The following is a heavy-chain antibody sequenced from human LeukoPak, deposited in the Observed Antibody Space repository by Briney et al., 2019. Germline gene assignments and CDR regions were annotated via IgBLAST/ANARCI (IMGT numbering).Heavy chain of an antibody. CDR3: AGGPYSSSNYFDY. D-gene: IGHD6-6*01. V-gene: IGHV3-48*01. CDR2: ISNTGSTI. Sequence: PGGSLRLSCAASGFTFSSYSMNWVRQAPGKGLEWVSYISNTGSTIYYADSVRGRFTISRDNAKNSLYLQMNSLRAEDTAVYYCAGGPYSSSNYFDYWGQGTLVTVSS. J-gene: IGHJ4*02. CDR1: GFTFSSYS.